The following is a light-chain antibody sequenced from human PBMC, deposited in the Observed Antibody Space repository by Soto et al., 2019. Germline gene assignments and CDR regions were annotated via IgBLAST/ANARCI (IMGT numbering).Light chain of an antibody. CDR1: NIGSKS. V-gene: IGLV3-21*04. Sequence: SYELTQPPSVSVAPRETARITCGGNNIGSKSVHWYQQKPGQAPVMVIYYDTDRPSGIPERFSGSNSGNTASLTISRVEAGDEADYYCQVWDSGSDQVVFGGGTQLTVL. CDR2: YDT. J-gene: IGLJ2*01. CDR3: QVWDSGSDQVV.